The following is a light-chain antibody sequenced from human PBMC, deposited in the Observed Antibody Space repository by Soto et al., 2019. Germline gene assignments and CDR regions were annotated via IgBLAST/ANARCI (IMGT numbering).Light chain of an antibody. CDR2: DAS. Sequence: DIQMTQSPSTLSGSVGDRVTITCQALQDISNYLNWYQQKPGKAPKLLIYDASNLETGVPSRFSGSGSGTDFTFTISSLQPEDIATYYCQQYDNLPPKLTFGGGTKVDIK. CDR3: QQYDNLPPKLT. CDR1: QDISNY. V-gene: IGKV1-33*01. J-gene: IGKJ4*01.